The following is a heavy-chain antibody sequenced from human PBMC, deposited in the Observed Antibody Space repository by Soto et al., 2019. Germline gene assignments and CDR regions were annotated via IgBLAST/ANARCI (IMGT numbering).Heavy chain of an antibody. V-gene: IGHV1-3*01. CDR1: GYTFTSYA. CDR2: INAGNGNT. J-gene: IGHJ4*02. D-gene: IGHD6-6*01. CDR3: ASLEDSGYYFDY. Sequence: ASVKVSCKASGYTFTSYAMHWVRQAPGQRREWMGWINAGNGNTKYSQKFQGRVTITRDTSTSTAYMELSSLRSEDTAVYYFASLEDSGYYFDYWGQGTLVTVSS.